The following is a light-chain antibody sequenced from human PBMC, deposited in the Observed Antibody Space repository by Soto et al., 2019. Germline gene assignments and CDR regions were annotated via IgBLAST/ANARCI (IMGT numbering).Light chain of an antibody. CDR1: QNIIFY. V-gene: IGKV1-39*01. J-gene: IGKJ2*01. Sequence: DIQMTQSPSSLSASDGDRGTITCRARQNIIFYLNWYQQKPGKAPILLIYAASNLQSGVPSRFSGSGSGTDFTLTISSLQPEDFATYFCQQSYTTPVYSFGQGTKVDIK. CDR3: QQSYTTPVYS. CDR2: AAS.